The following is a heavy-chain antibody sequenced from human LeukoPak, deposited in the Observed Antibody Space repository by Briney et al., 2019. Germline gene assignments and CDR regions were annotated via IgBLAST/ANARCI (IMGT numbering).Heavy chain of an antibody. CDR1: GYTFTGQN. CDR2: INPNSGDT. V-gene: IGHV1-2*02. CDR3: ARVGSSGWYVHPTLDY. J-gene: IGHJ4*02. D-gene: IGHD6-19*01. Sequence: GASVKVSCKAAGYTFTGQNIHWVRQVPGEGLEWMGWINPNSGDTNYAQKFQGRVTVTRDTSISTAYMELSSLRSDDTAVYYCARVGSSGWYVHPTLDYWGQGTLVTVSS.